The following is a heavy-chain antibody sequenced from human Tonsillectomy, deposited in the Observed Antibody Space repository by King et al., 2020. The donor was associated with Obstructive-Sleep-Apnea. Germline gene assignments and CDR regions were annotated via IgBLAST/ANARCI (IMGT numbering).Heavy chain of an antibody. V-gene: IGHV4-39*07. CDR3: ARDNPMTAIDY. CDR2: IYYTWTT. CDR1: GGSISTSLFY. J-gene: IGHJ4*02. D-gene: IGHD2-21*02. Sequence: QLQESGPGLVKPSETLSLTCTVSGGSISTSLFYWAWIRQPPGKGLEWVGRIYYTWTTHYNPSLKSRVTISIDTSKNQFSLNLNSLTAADTAVYYCARDNPMTAIDYWGQGTLVTVSS.